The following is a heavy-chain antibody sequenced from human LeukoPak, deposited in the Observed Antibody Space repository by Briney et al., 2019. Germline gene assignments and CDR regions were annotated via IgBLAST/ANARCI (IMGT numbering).Heavy chain of an antibody. J-gene: IGHJ4*02. V-gene: IGHV3-53*01. CDR2: IYSGGST. D-gene: IGHD5-18*01. Sequence: GGSLRLSCAASGFTVSSNYMSWVRQAPGKGLEWVSVIYSGGSTYYADSVKGRFTISRDNSKNTLYLQMNSLRAEDTAVYYCAQRGVRTAMGNDYWGQGTLVTVSS. CDR1: GFTVSSNY. CDR3: AQRGVRTAMGNDY.